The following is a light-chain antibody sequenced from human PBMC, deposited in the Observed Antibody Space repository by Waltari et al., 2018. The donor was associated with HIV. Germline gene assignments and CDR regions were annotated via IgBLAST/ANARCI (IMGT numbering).Light chain of an antibody. CDR3: QAWDSSTVV. V-gene: IGLV3-1*01. Sequence: SYELTQPPSVSVSPGQTGSIRCSGDNLGAKYACWFQQKPGQSPVMVIYQNNKRPSGIPERFSGSNSGNTATLTISGTQAMDEADYYCQAWDSSTVVFGTGTKVTVL. CDR2: QNN. J-gene: IGLJ1*01. CDR1: NLGAKY.